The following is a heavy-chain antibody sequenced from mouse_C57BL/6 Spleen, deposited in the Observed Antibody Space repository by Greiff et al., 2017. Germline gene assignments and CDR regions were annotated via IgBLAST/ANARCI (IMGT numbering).Heavy chain of an antibody. CDR2: IDPSDSYT. V-gene: IGHV1-69*01. Sequence: QVQLQQPGAELVMPGASVKLSCKASGYTFTSYWMPWVKQRPGQGLEWIGEIDPSDSYTNYNQKFKGKSTLTVDKSSSTAYMQLSSLTSEDSAVYYCARGTGLDYWGQGTTLTVSA. CDR1: GYTFTSYW. CDR3: ARGTGLDY. D-gene: IGHD4-1*01. J-gene: IGHJ2*01.